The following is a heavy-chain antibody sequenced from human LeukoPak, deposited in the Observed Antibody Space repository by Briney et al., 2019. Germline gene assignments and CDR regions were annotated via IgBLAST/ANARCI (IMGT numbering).Heavy chain of an antibody. V-gene: IGHV4-31*03. J-gene: IGHJ4*02. Sequence: SETLSLTCTVSGVSISSGGYYWSWIRQHPGKGLEWIGYIYYSGSTYYNPSLKSRVTISVDTSKNQFSLKLSSVTAADTAVYYCARESSTVVTGIAVAGLDYWGQGTLVTVSS. D-gene: IGHD6-19*01. CDR1: GVSISSGGYY. CDR2: IYYSGST. CDR3: ARESSTVVTGIAVAGLDY.